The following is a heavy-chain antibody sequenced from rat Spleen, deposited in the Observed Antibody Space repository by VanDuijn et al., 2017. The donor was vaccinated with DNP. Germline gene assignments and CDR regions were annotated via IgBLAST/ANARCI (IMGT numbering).Heavy chain of an antibody. D-gene: IGHD1-2*01. CDR2: ITTGGGNT. CDR3: TTDPSYYSSPFAY. Sequence: EVQLVESGGGLVQPGRSLKLSCAASGFTFSNYYMAWVRQAPTMGLEWVAYITTGGGNTYYRDSVKGRFTISRDNAKNTLYLQMDSLRAEDTATYYCTTDPSYYSSPFAYWGQGTLVTVSS. CDR1: GFTFSNYY. J-gene: IGHJ3*01. V-gene: IGHV5-27*01.